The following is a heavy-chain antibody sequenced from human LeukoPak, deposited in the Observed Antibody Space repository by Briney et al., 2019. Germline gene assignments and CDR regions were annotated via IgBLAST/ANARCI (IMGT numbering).Heavy chain of an antibody. CDR1: GGSFSGYY. D-gene: IGHD5/OR15-5a*01. CDR2: IYYTGGA. V-gene: IGHV4-59*01. Sequence: PSETLSLTCAVYGGSFSGYYWSWIRQPPGKGLEWIGYIYYTGGANYNPSLRSRVTISVDTSKMQFSLKLTSVTAADAAVYYCARSSVGTFDYWGQGTLVTVSS. CDR3: ARSSVGTFDY. J-gene: IGHJ4*02.